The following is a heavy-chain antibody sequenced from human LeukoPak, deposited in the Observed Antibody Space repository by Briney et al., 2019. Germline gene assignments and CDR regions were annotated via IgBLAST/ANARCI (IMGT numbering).Heavy chain of an antibody. CDR1: GYAFSAYY. D-gene: IGHD2-2*02. CDR3: ARRLGIVVVPAAIRKGQWFDP. V-gene: IGHV1-2*02. J-gene: IGHJ5*02. Sequence: GASVKVSCKASGYAFSAYYMHWVRQAPGQGLEWMGWINPNSGGTNYAQKFQGRVTMTRDTSISTAYMELSRLRSDDTAVYYCARRLGIVVVPAAIRKGQWFDPWGQGTLVTVSS. CDR2: INPNSGGT.